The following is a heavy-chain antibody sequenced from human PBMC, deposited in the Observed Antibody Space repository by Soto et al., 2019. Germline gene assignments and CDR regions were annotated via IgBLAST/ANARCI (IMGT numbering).Heavy chain of an antibody. D-gene: IGHD5-12*01. J-gene: IGHJ5*02. Sequence: QVQLQESGPGLVKPSETLSLTCTVSGGSISSYYWSWIRQPPGKGLEWIGYIYYSGSTYYNPSLKSRVTISVDTSKNQFSLKLSSVTAADTAVYYCARHGGYDYGDWFDPWGQGTLVTVSS. CDR1: GGSISSYY. CDR2: IYYSGST. V-gene: IGHV4-59*08. CDR3: ARHGGYDYGDWFDP.